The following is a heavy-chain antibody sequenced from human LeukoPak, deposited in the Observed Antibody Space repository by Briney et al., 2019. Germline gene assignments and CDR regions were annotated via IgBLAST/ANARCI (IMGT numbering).Heavy chain of an antibody. D-gene: IGHD4-17*01. Sequence: ASVKVSCKASGYTFTSYAMHWVRQAPGQRLEWMGWINAGNGNTKYSQEFQGRVTITRDTSASTAYMELSSLRSEDTAVYYCAATLHDYEWVFDYWGQGTLVTVSS. CDR1: GYTFTSYA. CDR2: INAGNGNT. V-gene: IGHV1-3*01. CDR3: AATLHDYEWVFDY. J-gene: IGHJ4*02.